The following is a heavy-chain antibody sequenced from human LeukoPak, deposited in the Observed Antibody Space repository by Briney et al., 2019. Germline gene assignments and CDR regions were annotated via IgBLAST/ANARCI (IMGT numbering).Heavy chain of an antibody. CDR3: TTEQTARELSRLFDY. Sequence: GGSLRLSCAASGFTSSNAWMSWVRQAPGKGLEWVGRIKSKTDGGTTDYAAPVKGRFTISRDDSKNTLYLQMNSLKTEDTAVYCCTTEQTARELSRLFDYWGQGTLVTVSS. CDR2: IKSKTDGGTT. J-gene: IGHJ4*02. CDR1: GFTSSNAW. D-gene: IGHD1-26*01. V-gene: IGHV3-15*01.